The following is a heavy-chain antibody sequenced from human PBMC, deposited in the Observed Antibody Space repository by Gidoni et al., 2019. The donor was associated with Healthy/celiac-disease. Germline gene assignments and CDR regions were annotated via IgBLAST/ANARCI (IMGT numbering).Heavy chain of an antibody. CDR2: INHSGST. J-gene: IGHJ1*01. Sequence: QVQLQQWGAGLLKPSETLSLTCAVYGGPFSGYYWSWIRQPPGKGLEWIGEINHSGSTNYNPSLKSLVTISVDTSKNQFSLKLSSVTAADTAVYYCARDTAAAGAEYFQHWGQGTLVTVSS. CDR1: GGPFSGYY. CDR3: ARDTAAAGAEYFQH. D-gene: IGHD6-13*01. V-gene: IGHV4-34*01.